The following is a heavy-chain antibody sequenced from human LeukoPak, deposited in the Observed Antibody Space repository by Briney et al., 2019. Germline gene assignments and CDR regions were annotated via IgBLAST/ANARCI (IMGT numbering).Heavy chain of an antibody. CDR1: GFTFDVYA. CDR3: AKDISLAGEEWEAFDI. D-gene: IGHD1-26*01. Sequence: PGRSLRLSCAASGFTFDVYAMHWVRQAPGKGLEWVSGISWNSGSIGYADSVKGLFTISIDNAKNSLYLQMNSLRAEDTALYYCAKDISLAGEEWEAFDIWGQGTMVTVSS. J-gene: IGHJ3*02. CDR2: ISWNSGSI. V-gene: IGHV3-9*01.